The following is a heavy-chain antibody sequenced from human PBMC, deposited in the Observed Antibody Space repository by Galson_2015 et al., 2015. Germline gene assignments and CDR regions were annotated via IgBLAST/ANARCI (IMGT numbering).Heavy chain of an antibody. J-gene: IGHJ4*02. CDR2: INPHSGGT. CDR1: GYTFTGYY. V-gene: IGHV1-2*04. CDR3: ARGQGSTTGGGDY. D-gene: IGHD2/OR15-2a*01. Sequence: SVKVSCKASGYTFTGYYLHWVRQAPGQGLVWMGWINPHSGGTSYAQKFQGWVTMARDTSISTAYIELSRLRSDDTAVYYCARGQGSTTGGGDYWGQGTLVTVSS.